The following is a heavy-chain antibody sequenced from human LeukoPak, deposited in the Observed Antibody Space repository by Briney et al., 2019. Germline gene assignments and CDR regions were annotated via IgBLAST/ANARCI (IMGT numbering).Heavy chain of an antibody. D-gene: IGHD4-11*01. CDR2: IYYSGST. J-gene: IGHJ5*02. CDR3: ARHDYSNYAWFDP. CDR1: GGSISSSIYY. Sequence: PSETLSLTCTVSGGSISSSIYYWGWIRQPPGKGLEWIGSIYYSGSTYYNPSLKSRVTISVDTSKNQFSLKLSPVTAADTSVYYCARHDYSNYAWFDPWGQGTLVTVSS. V-gene: IGHV4-39*01.